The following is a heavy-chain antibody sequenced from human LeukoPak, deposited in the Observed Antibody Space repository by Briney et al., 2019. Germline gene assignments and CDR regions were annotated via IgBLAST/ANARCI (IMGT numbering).Heavy chain of an antibody. V-gene: IGHV3-30*02. CDR3: AKDGGRVGGYGG. CDR1: GFTFSSYG. J-gene: IGHJ4*02. D-gene: IGHD5-12*01. Sequence: GGSLRLSCAASGFTFSSYGMHWVRQAPGKGLEWVAFIRYDGSNKYYADSVKGRFTISRDNSKNTLYLQMNSLRAEDTAVYYRAKDGGRVGGYGGWGQGTLVTVSS. CDR2: IRYDGSNK.